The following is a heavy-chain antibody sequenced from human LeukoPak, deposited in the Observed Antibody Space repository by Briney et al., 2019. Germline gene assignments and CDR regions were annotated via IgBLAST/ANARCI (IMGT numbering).Heavy chain of an antibody. D-gene: IGHD3-10*01. CDR3: AIGVRYYGSGSYYPLD. CDR2: IYHSGST. CDR1: GGSISSGGYS. Sequence: SQTLSLTCDVSGGSISSGGYSWSWIRQPPGKGLEWIGYIYHSGSTYYNPSLKSRVTISVDRSKNQFSLKLSSVTAADTAVYYCAIGVRYYGSGSYYPLDWGQGTLVTVSS. V-gene: IGHV4-30-2*01. J-gene: IGHJ4*02.